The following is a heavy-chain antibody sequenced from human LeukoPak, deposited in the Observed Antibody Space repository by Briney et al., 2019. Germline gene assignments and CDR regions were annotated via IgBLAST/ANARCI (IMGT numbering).Heavy chain of an antibody. Sequence: GGSLRLSCAASGFTFSDYYMSWIRQAPGKGLEWVSYISSSGSTIYYADSVKGRFTISRDNAKNSLYLQMNRLRAEDTAVYYCARHWRGTNAAFDIWGQGTMVTVSS. CDR3: ARHWRGTNAAFDI. CDR2: ISSSGSTI. V-gene: IGHV3-11*01. CDR1: GFTFSDYY. D-gene: IGHD3-3*01. J-gene: IGHJ3*02.